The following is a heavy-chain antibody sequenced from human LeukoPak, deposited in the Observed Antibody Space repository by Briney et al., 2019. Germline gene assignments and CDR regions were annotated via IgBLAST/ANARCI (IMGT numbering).Heavy chain of an antibody. CDR3: ASGRARYGSGSYLYYYYMDV. D-gene: IGHD3-10*01. Sequence: ASVKVSCKASGGTFSSHAISWVRQAPGQGLEWMGGIIPIFGTANYAQKFQGRVTITADESTSTAYMELSSVRSEDTAVYYCASGRARYGSGSYLYYYYMDVWGKGTTVTISS. CDR1: GGTFSSHA. J-gene: IGHJ6*03. V-gene: IGHV1-69*01. CDR2: IIPIFGTA.